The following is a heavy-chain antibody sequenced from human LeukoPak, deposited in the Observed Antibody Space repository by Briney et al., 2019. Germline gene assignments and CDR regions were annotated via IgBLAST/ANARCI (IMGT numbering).Heavy chain of an antibody. V-gene: IGHV5-51*01. J-gene: IGHJ6*02. Sequence: GESLKISCKVSGYKFTTHWIGWVRQMPGKGLEYIGIIYPDDSETRYSPAFEGQVTISADKSTSTAYLQWSSLNASDTAVYYCARTNTGGGYFYYGMDVWGQGTTVTVS. CDR1: GYKFTTHW. CDR2: IYPDDSET. D-gene: IGHD6-13*01. CDR3: ARTNTGGGYFYYGMDV.